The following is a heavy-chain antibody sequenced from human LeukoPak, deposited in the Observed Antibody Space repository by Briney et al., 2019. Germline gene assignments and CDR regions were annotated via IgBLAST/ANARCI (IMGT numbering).Heavy chain of an antibody. Sequence: GGSLRLSCAASGITFSSYPMNWVRQAPGKGLEWVTVISSDGSNKYYADSVKGRFTISRDNSKNTLYLQMNSLRAEDTAVYYCARGWGYYDSSGYRHDAFDIWGQGTMVTVSS. V-gene: IGHV3-30*14. D-gene: IGHD3-22*01. CDR1: GITFSSYP. J-gene: IGHJ3*02. CDR3: ARGWGYYDSSGYRHDAFDI. CDR2: ISSDGSNK.